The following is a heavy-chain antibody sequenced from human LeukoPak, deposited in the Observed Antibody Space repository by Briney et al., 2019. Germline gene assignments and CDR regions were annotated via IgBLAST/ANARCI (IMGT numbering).Heavy chain of an antibody. CDR3: AKMGYGSSSGNYFDY. Sequence: GGSLRLSCAASGFTFDDYAMHWVRQAPGKGLEWVSGISWISGSIGYADSVKGRFTISRDNAKNSLYLQMNSLRAEDTALYYCAKMGYGSSSGNYFDYWGQGTLVTVSS. J-gene: IGHJ4*02. CDR1: GFTFDDYA. CDR2: ISWISGSI. V-gene: IGHV3-9*01. D-gene: IGHD6-6*01.